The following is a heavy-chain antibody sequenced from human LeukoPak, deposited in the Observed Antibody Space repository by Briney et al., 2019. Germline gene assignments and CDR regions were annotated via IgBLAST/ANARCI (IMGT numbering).Heavy chain of an antibody. D-gene: IGHD6-13*01. V-gene: IGHV3-11*01. J-gene: IGHJ6*02. CDR2: ISSSGSTI. CDR1: GFTFRDYY. Sequence: GGSLRLSCAASGFTFRDYYMSWIRQAPGKGLEWVSYISSSGSTIYYADSVKGRFTISRDNAKNSLYLQMNSLRAEDTAVYYCARDRGGGVSPHYGMDVWGQGTTVTVSS. CDR3: ARDRGGGVSPHYGMDV.